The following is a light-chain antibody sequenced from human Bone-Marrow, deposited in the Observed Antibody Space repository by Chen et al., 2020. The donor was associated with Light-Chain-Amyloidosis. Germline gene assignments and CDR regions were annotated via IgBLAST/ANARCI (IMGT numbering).Light chain of an antibody. CDR1: QRTSKF. CDR2: AAS. Sequence: IASTPSTSTLSLSPEERAALSCRARQRTSKFLSWYQHKPGQTPRLLISAASTRATGIPARFSGSGSGTDFALTINSLEPEDFAVYYCQERTNWPLYTFGQGTKLEI. CDR3: QERTNWPLYT. V-gene: IGKV3-11*01. J-gene: IGKJ2*01.